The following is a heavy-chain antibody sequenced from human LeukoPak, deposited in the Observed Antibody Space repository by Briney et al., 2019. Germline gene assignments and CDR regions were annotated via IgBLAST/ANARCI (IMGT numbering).Heavy chain of an antibody. CDR3: ARAPSEIGGYYPEYFRH. Sequence: GSLRLSCAASGFTFSTYWMHWVRQAPGKGLVWVSRIKSDGSTNYADSVKGRFTISRDNAKNTVSLKMNSLRPEDTGVYYCARAPSEIGGYYPEYFRHWGQGTLVTGSS. CDR1: GFTFSTYW. D-gene: IGHD3-22*01. CDR2: IKSDGST. J-gene: IGHJ1*01. V-gene: IGHV3-74*01.